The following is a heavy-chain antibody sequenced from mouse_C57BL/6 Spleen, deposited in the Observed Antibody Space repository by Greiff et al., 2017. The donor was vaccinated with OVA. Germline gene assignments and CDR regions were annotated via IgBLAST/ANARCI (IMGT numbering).Heavy chain of an antibody. Sequence: VMLVESGPGLVQPSQSLSITCTVSGFSLTSYGVHWVRQSPGKGLEWLGVIGSGGSTDYNAAFISRLSISKDNSKSQVFFKMNSLQADDTAIYYCARKAFLYAMDYWGQGTSVTVSS. CDR3: ARKAFLYAMDY. CDR2: IGSGGST. CDR1: GFSLTSYG. V-gene: IGHV2-2*01. J-gene: IGHJ4*01.